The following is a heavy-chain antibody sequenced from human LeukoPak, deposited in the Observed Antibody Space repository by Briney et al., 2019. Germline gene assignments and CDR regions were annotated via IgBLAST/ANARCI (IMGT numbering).Heavy chain of an antibody. V-gene: IGHV4-38-2*02. D-gene: IGHD3-22*01. Sequence: SETLSLTCTVSGYSMSSGYYWGWIRQPPGKGLQWIGSIFHSGNSYYNPSLKCRVTISVDTSKNQFSLKVNSVTAADTAVYFCARGPYSYDSSGAFDIWGQGTMVTVSS. CDR1: GYSMSSGYY. CDR3: ARGPYSYDSSGAFDI. CDR2: IFHSGNS. J-gene: IGHJ3*02.